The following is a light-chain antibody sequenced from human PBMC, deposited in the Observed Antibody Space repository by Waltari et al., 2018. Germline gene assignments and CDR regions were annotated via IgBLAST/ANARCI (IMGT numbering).Light chain of an antibody. CDR1: QSVSNH. V-gene: IGKV3-15*01. J-gene: IGKJ3*01. CDR3: QQYNSWPFT. Sequence: EKVMTQSPATLSVSPGERATLSCRASQSVSNHLAWYQQRPGQAPRLLSYGASSRAAGVPARFSGSGSGTDFTLSIDSLQSEDFALYFCQQYNSWPFTFGPGTQVDIQ. CDR2: GAS.